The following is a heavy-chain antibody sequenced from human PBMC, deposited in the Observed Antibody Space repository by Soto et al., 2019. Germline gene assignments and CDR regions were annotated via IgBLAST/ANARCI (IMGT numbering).Heavy chain of an antibody. V-gene: IGHV1-46*03. J-gene: IGHJ4*02. D-gene: IGHD3-3*01. CDR2: INPSGGST. CDR3: ARAGPPTILRFLECLLPGY. CDR1: GYTFTSYY. Sequence: ASVKVSCKASGYTFTSYYMHWVRQAPGQGLEWMGIINPSGGSTSYAQKFQGRVTMTRDTSTGTVYMELSSLRSEDTAVYYCARAGPPTILRFLECLLPGYWGKGTLVTVPS.